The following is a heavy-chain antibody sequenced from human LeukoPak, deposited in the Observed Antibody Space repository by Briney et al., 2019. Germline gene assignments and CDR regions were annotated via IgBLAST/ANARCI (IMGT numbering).Heavy chain of an antibody. CDR1: GFTFSSSS. V-gene: IGHV3-53*01. CDR3: AREHFSSSFDY. D-gene: IGHD6-13*01. CDR2: IYSGGST. J-gene: IGHJ4*02. Sequence: GGSLRLSCAASGFTFSSSSMNWVRQAPGKGLEWVSMIYSGGSTYYADSVKGRFTISRDSSKNTLYLQMNSLRVEDTAVYYCAREHFSSSFDYWGQGTLVTVSS.